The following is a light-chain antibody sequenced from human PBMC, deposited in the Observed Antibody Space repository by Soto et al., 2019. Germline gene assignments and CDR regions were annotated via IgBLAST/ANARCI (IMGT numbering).Light chain of an antibody. CDR3: MSYTTSIIYV. CDR1: SSDVGFYNH. CDR2: DVT. V-gene: IGLV2-14*01. Sequence: QSALTQPASVSGSPGQSITISCTGTSSDVGFYNHVSWYQQHPGKAPKLMISDVTNRPSGVSDRFSGSKSGNTASLTISGLQTDDEADYYCMSYTTSIIYVFGTGTKLTVL. J-gene: IGLJ1*01.